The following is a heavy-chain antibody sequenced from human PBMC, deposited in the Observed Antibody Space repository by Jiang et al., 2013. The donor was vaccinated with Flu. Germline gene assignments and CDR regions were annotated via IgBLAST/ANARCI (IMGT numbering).Heavy chain of an antibody. D-gene: IGHD4-17*01. CDR3: ARLLRGRATVTAVDY. J-gene: IGHJ4*02. CDR1: RNSIRSDDHY. Sequence: GSGLVKPSETLSLTCIVSRNSIRSDDHYWGWIRQPPGKGLEWIGSIYYTGSTYYSPSLKSRVSMSVDTSKNQFSLGMSSVTAADTAAYYCARLLRGRATVTAVDYWGQGTLVTVSS. CDR2: IYYTGST. V-gene: IGHV4-39*07.